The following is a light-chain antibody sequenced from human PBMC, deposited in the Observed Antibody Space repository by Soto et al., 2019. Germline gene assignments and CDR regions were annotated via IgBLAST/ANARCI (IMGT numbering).Light chain of an antibody. V-gene: IGKV4-1*01. J-gene: IGKJ2*01. CDR1: QSVLYSSNNMNY. CDR2: WAS. CDR3: QQSYETPYT. Sequence: DIVMTQSPDSLAVSLGERATINCKSSQSVLYSSNNMNYLTWYQQKAGQPPKLLIYWASVRESGVPDRFSGSGSVTDFTLTISSLQAEDVAVYYCQQSYETPYTFGQGTRLEIK.